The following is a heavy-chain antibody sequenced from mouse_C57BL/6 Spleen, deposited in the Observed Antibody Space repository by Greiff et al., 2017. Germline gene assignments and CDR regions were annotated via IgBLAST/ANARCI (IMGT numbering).Heavy chain of an antibody. Sequence: EVQLQQSVAELVRPGASVKLSCTASGYNIKNTYMHWVKQRPEQGLEWIGRIDPANGDTKYAPKFKGKANITADTSSNTAYLQLSSLTSEDTAIYSCARGRALDPAFDYWGQGTTLTVSS. J-gene: IGHJ2*01. CDR1: GYNIKNTY. D-gene: IGHD1-2*01. V-gene: IGHV14-3*01. CDR3: ARGRALDPAFDY. CDR2: IDPANGDT.